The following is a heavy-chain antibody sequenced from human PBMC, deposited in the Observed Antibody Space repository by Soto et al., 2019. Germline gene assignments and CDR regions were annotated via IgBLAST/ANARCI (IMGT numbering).Heavy chain of an antibody. D-gene: IGHD6-19*01. V-gene: IGHV4-59*02. J-gene: IGHJ4*02. CDR1: GGSVTGFY. CDR3: ARASGIAVAHIDY. Sequence: KPSETLSLTCTVAGGSVTGFYWSWIRQPPGKGLEWIGYILHRGSSNYHPSLKRRVTISVDTSKSQISLRLTSVTAADTAVYYCARASGIAVAHIDYLRQGNLVTVYS. CDR2: ILHRGSS.